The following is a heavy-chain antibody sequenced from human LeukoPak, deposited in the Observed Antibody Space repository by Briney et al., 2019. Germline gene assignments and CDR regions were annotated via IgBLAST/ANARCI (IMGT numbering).Heavy chain of an antibody. J-gene: IGHJ6*02. Sequence: GGSLRLSCTASGVTFSDYYTHWVRQAPGKGLEWVSRINDDGGGTSYADSVKGRFTISRDSAKNSLYLQMNSLRAEDTAVYYRARAMDVWGQGTTVTVSS. CDR2: INDDGGGT. V-gene: IGHV3-74*01. CDR1: GVTFSDYY. CDR3: ARAMDV.